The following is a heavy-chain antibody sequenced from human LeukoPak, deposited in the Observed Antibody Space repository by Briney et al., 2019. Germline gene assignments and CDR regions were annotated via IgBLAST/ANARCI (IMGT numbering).Heavy chain of an antibody. CDR1: GGSFSGYY. CDR2: INHSGST. Sequence: SETLSLTCAVYGGSFSGYYWSWIRQPPGKGLEWIGEINHSGSTNYNPSLKSRVTISVDTSKNQFSLKLSSVTAADTAVYYCARDPRIAAAGDYWGQGTLVTVSS. V-gene: IGHV4-34*01. J-gene: IGHJ4*02. CDR3: ARDPRIAAAGDY. D-gene: IGHD6-13*01.